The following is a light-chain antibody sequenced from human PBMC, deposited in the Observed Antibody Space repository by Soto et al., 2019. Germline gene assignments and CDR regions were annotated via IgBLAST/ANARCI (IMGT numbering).Light chain of an antibody. CDR3: QSYDSSLSGWV. J-gene: IGLJ3*02. V-gene: IGLV1-40*01. CDR1: SSTIGAGYD. CDR2: GNS. Sequence: QSALTQPPSVSGAPGQRVTISCTGSSSTIGAGYDVHWYQQLPGTAPKVLIYGNSNRPSGVPDRFSGSKSGTSASLAITGLQSEDEADYYCQSYDSSLSGWVFGGGTKLTVL.